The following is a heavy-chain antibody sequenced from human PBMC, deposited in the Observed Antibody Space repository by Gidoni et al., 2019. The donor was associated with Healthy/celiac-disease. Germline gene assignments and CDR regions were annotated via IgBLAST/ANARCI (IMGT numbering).Heavy chain of an antibody. V-gene: IGHV3-21*01. CDR1: GFTFSSYR. D-gene: IGHD3-22*01. J-gene: IGHJ4*02. Sequence: EVQLVESGGGLVKPGGSLRLSCAASGFTFSSYRLNWVHPATGKGLEWVSSISSSSSYIYYADSVKGRFTISRDNAKNSLYLQMNSLRAEDTAVYYCAREEGGWYYYDSSGYYSDYWGQGTLVTVSS. CDR3: AREEGGWYYYDSSGYYSDY. CDR2: ISSSSSYI.